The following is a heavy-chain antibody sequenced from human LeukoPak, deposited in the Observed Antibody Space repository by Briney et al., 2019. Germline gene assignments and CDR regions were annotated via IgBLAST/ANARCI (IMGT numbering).Heavy chain of an antibody. V-gene: IGHV1-8*01. D-gene: IGHD2-2*03. CDR2: MNPNSGNT. CDR1: GYTFTSYD. CDR3: ARDPGYCSSTSCSPGI. Sequence: GASVKVSCKASGYTFTSYDINWVRQATGQGLEWMGWMNPNSGNTGYAQKFQGRVTMIRNTSISTAYMELSSLRSEDTAVYYCARDPGYCSSTSCSPGIWGQGTMVTVSS. J-gene: IGHJ3*02.